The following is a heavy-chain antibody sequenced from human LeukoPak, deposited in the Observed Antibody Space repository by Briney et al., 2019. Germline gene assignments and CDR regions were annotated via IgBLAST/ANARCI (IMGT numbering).Heavy chain of an antibody. CDR1: GFTFSSYE. Sequence: GGSLRLSCAASGFTFSSYEMNWVRQAPGKGLEWVSAISSSGSTIYYADSVKGRFTISRDNAKNSLYLQMNSLRAEDTAVYYCAREARSDFDYWGQGTLVTVSS. J-gene: IGHJ4*02. CDR2: ISSSGSTI. V-gene: IGHV3-48*03. CDR3: AREARSDFDY.